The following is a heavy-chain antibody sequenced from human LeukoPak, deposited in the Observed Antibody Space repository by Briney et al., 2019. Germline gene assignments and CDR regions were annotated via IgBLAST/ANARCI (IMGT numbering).Heavy chain of an antibody. Sequence: GGSLRLSCAASGFTFSDYYMSWIRQAPGKGLEWVSHISGSGSTIYYADSVKGRFTISRDNAKNSLYLQMNSLRAEDTAVYYCAKVTRTRAFDIWGQGTMVTVSS. J-gene: IGHJ3*02. V-gene: IGHV3-11*01. CDR2: ISGSGSTI. CDR3: AKVTRTRAFDI. D-gene: IGHD1-1*01. CDR1: GFTFSDYY.